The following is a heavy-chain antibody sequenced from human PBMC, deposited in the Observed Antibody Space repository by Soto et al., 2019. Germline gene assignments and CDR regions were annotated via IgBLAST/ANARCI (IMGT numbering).Heavy chain of an antibody. Sequence: PGGSLRLSCAASGLSFRSYGMHWVRQAPGKGLDWVAVISSDGSNKYYADSVKGRFIISRDNSKNTLYLQMNSLRADDTAAYYCANLYGDQFDYWGQGTLVTVSS. CDR1: GLSFRSYG. J-gene: IGHJ4*02. CDR3: ANLYGDQFDY. V-gene: IGHV3-30*18. D-gene: IGHD4-17*01. CDR2: ISSDGSNK.